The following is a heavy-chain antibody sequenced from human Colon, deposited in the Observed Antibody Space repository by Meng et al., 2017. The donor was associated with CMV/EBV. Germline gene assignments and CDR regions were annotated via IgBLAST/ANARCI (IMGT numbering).Heavy chain of an antibody. Sequence: GESLKISCEGSGFPFNRHSMHWVRQAPGQGLEWMSYISSSGKDEYYADSVKGRFTISRDNAKNSVSLQMNALKVEDTAVYYCMSDLLPIRLIPAAQDYWGQGTLVTVSS. CDR1: GFPFNRHS. CDR3: MSDLLPIRLIPAAQDY. V-gene: IGHV3-21*05. CDR2: ISSSGKDE. D-gene: IGHD2-2*01. J-gene: IGHJ4*02.